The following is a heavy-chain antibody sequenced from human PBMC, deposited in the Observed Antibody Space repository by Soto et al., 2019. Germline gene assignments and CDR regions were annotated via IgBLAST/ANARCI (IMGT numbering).Heavy chain of an antibody. CDR3: AKTGSSSWEARFEYCQH. CDR1: GFTVSSNY. CDR2: IYSGGST. V-gene: IGHV3-66*01. Sequence: EVQLVESGGGVVQPGGSLRLSCAASGFTVSSNYMSWVRQAPGKGLEWVSVIYSGGSTYYADSVKGRFTISRDNPKNTRYLQMNSLRAEDTAVYYCAKTGSSSWEARFEYCQHWGQGTLVTGSS. J-gene: IGHJ1*01. D-gene: IGHD6-13*01.